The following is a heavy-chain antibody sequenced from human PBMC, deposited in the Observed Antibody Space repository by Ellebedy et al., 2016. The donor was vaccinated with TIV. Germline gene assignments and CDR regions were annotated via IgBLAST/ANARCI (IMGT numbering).Heavy chain of an antibody. CDR3: ASTEYIGFWGY. V-gene: IGHV4-39*01. CDR2: ISYSGST. D-gene: IGHD3-16*01. CDR1: GGSISSSGYY. Sequence: MPSETLSLTCTVSGGSISSSGYYWGWIRQPPGRGLEWIGSISYSGSTYYNPSLKSRVTMSVDTSKNQFSLKLISVTAADTAVYSCASTEYIGFWGYWGQGTLVTVSS. J-gene: IGHJ4*02.